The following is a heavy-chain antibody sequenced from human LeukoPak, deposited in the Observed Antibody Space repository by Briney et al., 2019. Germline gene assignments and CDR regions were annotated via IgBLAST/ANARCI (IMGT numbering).Heavy chain of an antibody. CDR1: GFTFRNYA. Sequence: GGSLRLSCAASGFTFRNYAMTWVRQAPGKGLEWVSYISSSGSTIYYADSVKGRFTISRDNAKNSLYLQMNSLRAEDTAVYYCARDREASVFNYYYYGMDVWGQGTTVTVSS. J-gene: IGHJ6*02. V-gene: IGHV3-48*03. D-gene: IGHD1-26*01. CDR3: ARDREASVFNYYYYGMDV. CDR2: ISSSGSTI.